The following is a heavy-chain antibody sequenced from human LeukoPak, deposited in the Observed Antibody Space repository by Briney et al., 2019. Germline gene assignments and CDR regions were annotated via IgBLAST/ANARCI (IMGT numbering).Heavy chain of an antibody. D-gene: IGHD2-2*01. CDR3: ASSPPCSSTSCYGLDAFDI. CDR1: GYTFTSYG. J-gene: IGHJ3*02. Sequence: ASVKVSCKASGYTFTSYGISWVRQAPGQGLEWMGWISAYNGNTNYAQKLQGRVTMTTDTSTRTAYMELRSLRSDDTAVYYCASSPPCSSTSCYGLDAFDIWGQGTMVTVSS. V-gene: IGHV1-18*01. CDR2: ISAYNGNT.